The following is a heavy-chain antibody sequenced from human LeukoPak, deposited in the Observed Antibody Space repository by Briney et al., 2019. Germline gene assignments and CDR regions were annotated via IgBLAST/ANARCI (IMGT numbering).Heavy chain of an antibody. V-gene: IGHV4-59*06. D-gene: IGHD3-10*01. J-gene: IGHJ5*02. CDR1: GGSISSYY. CDR2: IYYSGST. CDR3: NRGTMVRGVITQFDP. Sequence: SSEILSLTCTVSGGSISSYYWSWIRQPPGKGLEWIGYIYYSGSTYYNPSLKSRVTISVDTSKNQFSLKLSSVTAADTAVYYCNRGTMVRGVITQFDPWGQGTLVTVSS.